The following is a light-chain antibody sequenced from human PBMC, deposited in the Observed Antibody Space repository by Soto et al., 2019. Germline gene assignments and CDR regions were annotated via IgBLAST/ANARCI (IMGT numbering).Light chain of an antibody. CDR2: WAS. CDR3: QQYYSTPPT. CDR1: QSVLYSSNNKNY. V-gene: IGKV4-1*01. J-gene: IGKJ1*01. Sequence: DIVMTQSPDSLAVSLGERATINCKSSQSVLYSSNNKNYLAWYQQKPGQPPQLLIYWASTRESGVPDRFSGSGSGTDFTLTISSLQAEDVAVYYCQQYYSTPPTFGQGPKVEIK.